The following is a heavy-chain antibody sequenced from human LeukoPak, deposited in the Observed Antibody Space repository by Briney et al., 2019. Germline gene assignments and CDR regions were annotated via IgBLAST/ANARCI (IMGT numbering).Heavy chain of an antibody. CDR2: IKEDGSEK. V-gene: IGHV3-7*01. J-gene: IGHJ4*02. CDR1: GFIFSGYS. Sequence: GGSLRLSCAASGFIFSGYSMNWVRQAPGKGLEWVADIKEDGSEKHYVDSVKGRFTISRDNAENSLYLQMNSLRAEDTAIYYCARDLGVCSGGTCYPVYDYWGQGIPVTVSS. CDR3: ARDLGVCSGGTCYPVYDY. D-gene: IGHD2-15*01.